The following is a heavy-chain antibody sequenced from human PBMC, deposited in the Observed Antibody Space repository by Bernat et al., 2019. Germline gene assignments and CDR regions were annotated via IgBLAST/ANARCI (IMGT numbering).Heavy chain of an antibody. V-gene: IGHV3-74*01. CDR3: AREGGVKLPTYYYYMDV. J-gene: IGHJ6*03. D-gene: IGHD4-23*01. CDR1: GFTFSSYW. Sequence: EVQLVESGGGLVQPGGSLRLSCAASGFTFSSYWMHWVRQAPGKGLVWVSRINSDGSSTSYADSVKGRFTIARDKAKNTLYLQMNSLRAEDTAVYYCAREGGVKLPTYYYYMDVWGKGTTVTVSS. CDR2: INSDGSST.